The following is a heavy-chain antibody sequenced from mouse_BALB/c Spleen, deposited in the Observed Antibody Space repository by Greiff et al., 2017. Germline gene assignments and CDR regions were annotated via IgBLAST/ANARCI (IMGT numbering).Heavy chain of an antibody. D-gene: IGHD1-2*01. CDR2: ISYDGSN. J-gene: IGHJ2*01. V-gene: IGHV3-6*02. CDR1: GYSITSGYY. Sequence: EVHLVESGPGLVKPSQSLSLTCSVTGYSITSGYYWNWIRQFPGNKLEWMGYISYDGSNNYNPSLKNRISITRDTSKNQFFLKLNSVTTEDTATYYCARAGTTATFDYWGQGTTLTVSS. CDR3: ARAGTTATFDY.